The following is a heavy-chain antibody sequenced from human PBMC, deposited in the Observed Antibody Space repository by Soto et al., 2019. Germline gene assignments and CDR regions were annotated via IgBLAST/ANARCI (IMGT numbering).Heavy chain of an antibody. CDR2: INKDGSEK. Sequence: GGSLRLSCAASRFSFKTYWMSWVRQAPGKGLEWVANINKDGSEKYYVDSVKGRFTIFRDNAKSSLFLQMNSLRAEDTAVYYCARGNWVSAPAAMYYFDYWGQGALVTVSS. J-gene: IGHJ4*02. D-gene: IGHD2-2*01. V-gene: IGHV3-7*01. CDR3: ARGNWVSAPAAMYYFDY. CDR1: RFSFKTYW.